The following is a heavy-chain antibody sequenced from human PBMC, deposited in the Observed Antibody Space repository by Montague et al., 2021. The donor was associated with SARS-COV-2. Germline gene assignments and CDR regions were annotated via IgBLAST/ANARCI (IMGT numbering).Heavy chain of an antibody. CDR2: IYYTGNT. V-gene: IGHV4-39*07. Sequence: SETLSPTCTVSGGSITNNIDYWAWIRQPPGKGLEWIGCIYYTGNTYYNPSLKSRVTISVDTSKNQFSLKLSSVTAADTAVYYCARDRVNRDWGLVAYYYGMDVWGQGTTVTVSS. D-gene: IGHD3-16*01. CDR1: GGSITNNIDY. CDR3: ARDRVNRDWGLVAYYYGMDV. J-gene: IGHJ6*02.